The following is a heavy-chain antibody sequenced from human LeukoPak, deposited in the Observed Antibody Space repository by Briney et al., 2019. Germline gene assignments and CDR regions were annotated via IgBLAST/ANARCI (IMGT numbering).Heavy chain of an antibody. V-gene: IGHV4-39*07. D-gene: IGHD1-7*01. Sequence: SETLSLTCTVSGGSISSSGYYWGWIRQPPGKGLEWIGSMYYSGSTYYNPSLKSRVTISVDTSKNQFSLKLSSVTAADTAVYYCARDVVELLGPRSQKGVNYYYYMDVWGKGTTVTVSS. CDR3: ARDVVELLGPRSQKGVNYYYYMDV. CDR2: MYYSGST. CDR1: GGSISSSGYY. J-gene: IGHJ6*03.